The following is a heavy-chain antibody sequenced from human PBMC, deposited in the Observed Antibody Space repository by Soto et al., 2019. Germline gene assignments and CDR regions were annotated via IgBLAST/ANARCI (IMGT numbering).Heavy chain of an antibody. D-gene: IGHD3-10*01. Sequence: QVQLVQSGTEVKKPGASVKVSCQASGYSISAYYIHWVRQAPGQGLEWMGWIDPKNGGTVSAQKFQGRLTMTRDTCISTVYMDLSGLTADDTALYYCGRDDYGIFPYWGQGSLVTVSS. J-gene: IGHJ4*02. CDR2: IDPKNGGT. V-gene: IGHV1-2*02. CDR1: GYSISAYY. CDR3: GRDDYGIFPY.